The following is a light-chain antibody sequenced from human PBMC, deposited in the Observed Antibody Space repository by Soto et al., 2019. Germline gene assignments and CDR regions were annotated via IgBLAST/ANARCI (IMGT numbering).Light chain of an antibody. J-gene: IGLJ1*01. Sequence: QSALTQPPSVSGSLEQSVTISCTGTGSDVANYKRVSWYQQAPGTAPKLIIYEVTSRPSGVPARFSGSKSGNTASLTISGLQAEDEAVYYCSSFSSDTTLFVFGGGTKVTVL. CDR1: GSDVANYKR. CDR2: EVT. CDR3: SSFSSDTTLFV. V-gene: IGLV2-18*02.